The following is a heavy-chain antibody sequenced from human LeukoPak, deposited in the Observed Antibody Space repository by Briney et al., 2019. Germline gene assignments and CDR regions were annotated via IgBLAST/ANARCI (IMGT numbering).Heavy chain of an antibody. V-gene: IGHV3-23*01. CDR1: GFSFSSYA. CDR3: AKLGGHPLHNYYVGV. J-gene: IGHJ6*03. CDR2: VSGSGDST. Sequence: GGSLRLSCAVSGFSFSSYAMSWVRQGPGKGLEWVSGVSGSGDSTSYADFVKGRFTISRDNSNNTLYLQMNSLRAEDTAVYYCAKLGGHPLHNYYVGVWGKGTTVAVSS. D-gene: IGHD3-16*01.